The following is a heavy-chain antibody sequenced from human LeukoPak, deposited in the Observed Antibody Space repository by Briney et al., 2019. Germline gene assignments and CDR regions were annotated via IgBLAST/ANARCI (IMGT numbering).Heavy chain of an antibody. V-gene: IGHV4-39*01. CDR2: IYYSGST. D-gene: IGHD6-19*01. CDR1: GGSISSSSYY. Sequence: SETLSLTCTVSGGSISSSSYYWGWIRQPPGKGLEWIGSIYYSGSTYYNPSLKSRVTISVDTSKNQFSLKLSSVTAADTAVYYCARIEAQYYFDYWGQGTLVTVSS. J-gene: IGHJ4*02. CDR3: ARIEAQYYFDY.